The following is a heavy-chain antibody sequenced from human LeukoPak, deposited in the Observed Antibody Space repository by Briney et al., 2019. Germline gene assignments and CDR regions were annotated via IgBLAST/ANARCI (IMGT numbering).Heavy chain of an antibody. CDR3: ARPLFGSGSYYTRLDP. V-gene: IGHV5-51*01. CDR2: IYPGDSDT. CDR1: GSSFTSYW. Sequence: GESLKISCKASGSSFTSYWIGWVRQMPGKGLEWMGIIYPGDSDTRYGPSVQGQVTISADKSISTAYLQWSSLKASDTAMYYCARPLFGSGSYYTRLDPWGQGTLVTVSS. D-gene: IGHD3-10*01. J-gene: IGHJ5*02.